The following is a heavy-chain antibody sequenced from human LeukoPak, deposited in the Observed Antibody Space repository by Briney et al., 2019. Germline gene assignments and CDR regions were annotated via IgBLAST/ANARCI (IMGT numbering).Heavy chain of an antibody. CDR2: IYTSGTT. V-gene: IGHV4-4*07. CDR1: GGSIGTYY. CDR3: ARGGRGEVGWLRSGYAFDI. D-gene: IGHD5-12*01. Sequence: SETLSLTCTVSGGSIGTYYWSWIRQPAGKAPEWIGRIYTSGTTNYNPSLKNRVTMSVDTSKNHFSLTLTSVTAADTAVYYRARGGRGEVGWLRSGYAFDIWGRGTMVTVSS. J-gene: IGHJ3*02.